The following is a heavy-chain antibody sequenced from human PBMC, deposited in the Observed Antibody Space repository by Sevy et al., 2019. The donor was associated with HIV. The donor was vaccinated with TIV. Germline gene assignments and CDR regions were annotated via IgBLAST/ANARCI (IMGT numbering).Heavy chain of an antibody. CDR3: AAGTGTSDFDH. CDR2: IKSKTDAATR. V-gene: IGHV3-15*01. J-gene: IGHJ4*02. D-gene: IGHD1-7*01. CDR1: GFTFSEAW. Sequence: GGSLRLSCAASGFTFSEAWMSWVRQAPGKGLEWVGRIKSKTDAATRDFAAPVRGRFSISRDDSANTVYLVMNNLKPEDTGVYYCAAGTGTSDFDHWGQVTLVTVSS.